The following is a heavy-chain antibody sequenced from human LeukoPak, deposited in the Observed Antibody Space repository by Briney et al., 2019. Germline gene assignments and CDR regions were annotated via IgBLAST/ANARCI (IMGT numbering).Heavy chain of an antibody. V-gene: IGHV4-39*07. CDR2: IYYSGST. Sequence: SETLSLTCTVSGGSISSSSYYWGWIRQPPGKGLEWIGSIYYSGSTYYNPSLKSRVTISVDTSKNQFSLKLSSVTAADTAKYYCATDKGPYSGSWYPNWFDPWGQGTLVTVSS. CDR1: GGSISSSSYY. D-gene: IGHD6-13*01. CDR3: ATDKGPYSGSWYPNWFDP. J-gene: IGHJ5*02.